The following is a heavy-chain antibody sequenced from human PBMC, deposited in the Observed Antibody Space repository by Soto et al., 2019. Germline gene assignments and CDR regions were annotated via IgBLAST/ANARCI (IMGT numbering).Heavy chain of an antibody. CDR3: ASARHIGP. CDR2: ISSSSSYI. D-gene: IGHD2-21*01. J-gene: IGHJ5*02. Sequence: GGSLRLSCAASGFTFSSYSMNWVRQAPGKGLEWVSSISSSSSYIYYADSVKGRFTISRDNAENSLYLQMNSLRVEDTGVYYCASARHIGPWGQGTLVTVSS. V-gene: IGHV3-21*01. CDR1: GFTFSSYS.